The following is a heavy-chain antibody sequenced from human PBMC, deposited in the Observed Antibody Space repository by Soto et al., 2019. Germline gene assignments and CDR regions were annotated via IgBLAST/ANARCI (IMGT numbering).Heavy chain of an antibody. CDR2: ISGSGSST. J-gene: IGHJ4*02. CDR1: GFTFSSYA. CDR3: AKDKSESSSWAIFDY. D-gene: IGHD6-13*01. Sequence: PGGSLRLSCAASGFTFSSYAMSWVRQAPGKGLEWVSAISGSGSSTYYADSVKGRFTISRDNSKNTLYLQMNSLRAEDTAVYYCAKDKSESSSWAIFDYWGQGTLVSVSS. V-gene: IGHV3-23*01.